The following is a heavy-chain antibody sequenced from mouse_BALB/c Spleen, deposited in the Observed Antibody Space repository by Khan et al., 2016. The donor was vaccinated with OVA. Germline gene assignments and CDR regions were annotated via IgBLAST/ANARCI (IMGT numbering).Heavy chain of an antibody. Sequence: QVQLKESGPGLVQPSQSLSITCTVSGFSLTNYGVHWVRQSPGKGLEWLGVIWSSGITDYNANFMSRLSISRDISKSQVFFKRNSLQAKDTCIYYCARNRNGYFDYWGQCTTLTGSS. CDR2: IWSSGIT. CDR1: GFSLTNYG. J-gene: IGHJ2*01. V-gene: IGHV2-2*02. CDR3: ARNRNGYFDY. D-gene: IGHD1-1*02.